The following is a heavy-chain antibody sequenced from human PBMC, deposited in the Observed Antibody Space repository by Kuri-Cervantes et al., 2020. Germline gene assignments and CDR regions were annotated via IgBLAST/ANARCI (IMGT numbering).Heavy chain of an antibody. Sequence: SVKVSCKASGGTFSSYAISWVRQAPGQGLEWMGGIIPIFGTANYAQKFQGRVTITADESTSTAYMELNSLRSEDTAVYYCARRAIAAAGTGAFDIWGQGTMVTVSS. J-gene: IGHJ3*02. D-gene: IGHD6-13*01. V-gene: IGHV1-69*13. CDR1: GGTFSSYA. CDR2: IIPIFGTA. CDR3: ARRAIAAAGTGAFDI.